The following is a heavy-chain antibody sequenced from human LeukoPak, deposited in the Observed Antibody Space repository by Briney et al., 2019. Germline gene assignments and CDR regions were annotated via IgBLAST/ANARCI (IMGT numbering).Heavy chain of an antibody. V-gene: IGHV1-18*04. D-gene: IGHD2-2*01. J-gene: IGHJ3*02. CDR3: VRSYGEYCSSTNCLDPNAFDI. CDR2: ISAYNGNT. CDR1: GYTFTSYG. Sequence: ASVKVSCKASGYTFTSYGISWVRQAPGQGLEWMGWISAYNGNTNYAQKLQGRVTMTTDTSTSTAYMELRSLRSDDTAVYYCVRSYGEYCSSTNCLDPNAFDIWGQGTMVTVSS.